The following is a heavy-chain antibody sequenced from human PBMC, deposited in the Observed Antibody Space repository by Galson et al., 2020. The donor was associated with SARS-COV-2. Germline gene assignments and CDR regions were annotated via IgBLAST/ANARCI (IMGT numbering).Heavy chain of an antibody. Sequence: SETLSLTCAVYGGSFSGYYWSWIRQPPGKGLEWIGEINHSGSTNYNPSLKSRVTISVDTSKNQFSLKLSSVTAADTAVYYCARGVHELNFYYYDSSGPIDYWGQGTLVTVSS. V-gene: IGHV4-34*01. J-gene: IGHJ4*02. CDR1: GGSFSGYY. CDR3: ARGVHELNFYYYDSSGPIDY. CDR2: INHSGST. D-gene: IGHD3-22*01.